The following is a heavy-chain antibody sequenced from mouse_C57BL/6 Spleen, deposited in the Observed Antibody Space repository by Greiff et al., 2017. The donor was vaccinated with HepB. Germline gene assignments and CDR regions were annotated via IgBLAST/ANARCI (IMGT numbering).Heavy chain of an antibody. CDR3: ARYYYPRGDAMDY. V-gene: IGHV1-69*01. J-gene: IGHJ4*01. CDR2: IDPSDSYT. D-gene: IGHD2-1*01. CDR1: GYTFTSYW. Sequence: QVQLQQPGAELVMPGASVKLSCKASGYTFTSYWMHWVKQRPGQGLEWIGEIDPSDSYTNYNQKFKGKSTLTVDNSSSTAYMQLSSLTSEDSAVYYCARYYYPRGDAMDYWGQGTAVTVSS.